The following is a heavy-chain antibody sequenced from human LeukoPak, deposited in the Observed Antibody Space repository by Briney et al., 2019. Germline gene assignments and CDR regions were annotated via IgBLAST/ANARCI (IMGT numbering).Heavy chain of an antibody. CDR2: IYYSGST. D-gene: IGHD7-27*01. Sequence: PSETLSLTCSVSGGSICCYHWSWVRQPPGKGLEWIGYIYYSGSTNYNPSLKSRVTISLDTSKNQFSLNLSSVTAADTAVYYCARLNWVPRSTSPKTDTWGQGNLVTVSS. CDR1: GGSICCYH. J-gene: IGHJ5*02. V-gene: IGHV4-59*08. CDR3: ARLNWVPRSTSPKTDT.